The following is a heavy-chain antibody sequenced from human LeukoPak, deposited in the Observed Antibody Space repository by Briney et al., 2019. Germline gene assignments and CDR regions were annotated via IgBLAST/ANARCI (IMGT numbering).Heavy chain of an antibody. J-gene: IGHJ5*02. D-gene: IGHD3-10*01. Sequence: GESLKISCKGSGYSFTSYWIGWVRQMPGKGLEWMGIIYPGDSDTRYSPSFQGQVTISADKSISTAYLQWSSLKASDTAMYYCARLPPRGIHYGSGSYRGVWFDPWGQGTLVTVSS. CDR2: IYPGDSDT. CDR3: ARLPPRGIHYGSGSYRGVWFDP. CDR1: GYSFTSYW. V-gene: IGHV5-51*01.